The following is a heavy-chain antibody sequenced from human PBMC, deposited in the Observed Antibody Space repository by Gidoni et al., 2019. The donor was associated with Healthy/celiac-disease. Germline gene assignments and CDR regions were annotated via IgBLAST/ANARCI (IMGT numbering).Heavy chain of an antibody. V-gene: IGHV1-69*01. CDR3: ARGEGSGSYQNYGMDV. Sequence: AGAKKPGSSATGSCKHSGGAYRSHAISWVRQAPGQGLEWMGGIIPIFGTANHAQKIQGRVTITADESTSTAYMELSSLRSEDAAVYYWARGEGSGSYQNYGMDVWGQGTTVTVSS. D-gene: IGHD3-10*01. CDR2: IIPIFGTA. J-gene: IGHJ6*02. CDR1: GGAYRSHA.